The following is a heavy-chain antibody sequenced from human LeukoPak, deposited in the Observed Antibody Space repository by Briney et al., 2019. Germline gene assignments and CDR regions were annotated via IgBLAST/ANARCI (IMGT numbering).Heavy chain of an antibody. Sequence: PSETLSLTCTVSGGSISSGGYYWSWIRQHPGKGLEWIGYIYYSGSAYYNPSLKSRVTISVDTSKNQFSLKLSSVTAADTAVYYCARVGGYSYGHDYWGQGTLVTVSS. J-gene: IGHJ4*02. CDR3: ARVGGYSYGHDY. CDR2: IYYSGSA. V-gene: IGHV4-31*03. D-gene: IGHD5-18*01. CDR1: GGSISSGGYY.